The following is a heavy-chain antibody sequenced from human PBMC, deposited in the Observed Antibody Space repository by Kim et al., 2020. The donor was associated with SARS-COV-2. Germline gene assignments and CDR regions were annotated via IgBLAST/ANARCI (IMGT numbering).Heavy chain of an antibody. Sequence: GGSLRLSCAASGFTFSSYGMSWVRQAPGKGLEWVANIKQDGSEKYYVDSVKGRFTISRDNAKNSLYLQMSSLRAEDTAVYYCARALWFGGQGALVTVSS. CDR2: IKQDGSEK. D-gene: IGHD3-10*01. J-gene: IGHJ4*02. CDR3: ARALWF. CDR1: GFTFSSYG. V-gene: IGHV3-7*04.